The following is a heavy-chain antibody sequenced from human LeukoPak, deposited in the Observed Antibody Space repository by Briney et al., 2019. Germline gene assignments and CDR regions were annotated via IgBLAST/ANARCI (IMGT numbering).Heavy chain of an antibody. CDR1: GYTFTGYF. J-gene: IGHJ6*03. V-gene: IGHV1-2*02. CDR3: ARDYDSSGWPFMDV. Sequence: GASVKVSCKASGYTFTGYFIHWVRQAPGQGLEWMGWINPSSGGTNSAQKFQGRVTMTRDTSISTAYMELSRLRSDDTAVYCCARDYDSSGWPFMDVWGKGTTVTVSS. D-gene: IGHD6-19*01. CDR2: INPSSGGT.